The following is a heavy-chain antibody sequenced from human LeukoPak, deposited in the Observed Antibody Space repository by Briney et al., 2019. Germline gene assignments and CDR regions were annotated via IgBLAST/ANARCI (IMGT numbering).Heavy chain of an antibody. CDR1: GGSISSYY. CDR3: ARDLDMVFLYY. Sequence: PSETLSLTCIVSGGSISSYYWSWIRQPPGKGLEWIGYIYYSGSTNYNPSLKSRVTISVDTSKNQFSLKLSSVTAADTAVYYCARDLDMVFLYYWGQGTLVTVSS. CDR2: IYYSGST. V-gene: IGHV4-59*12. J-gene: IGHJ4*02. D-gene: IGHD3/OR15-3a*01.